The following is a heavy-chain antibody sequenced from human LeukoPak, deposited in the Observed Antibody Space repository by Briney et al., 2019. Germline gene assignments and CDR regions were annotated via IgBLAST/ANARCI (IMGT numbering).Heavy chain of an antibody. CDR3: AKGGLYYYDSSGYFNFDY. D-gene: IGHD3-22*01. V-gene: IGHV3-23*01. J-gene: IGHJ4*02. CDR2: ISGSGGST. CDR1: GFTFSSYA. Sequence: HPGGSLRLSCAASGFTFSSYAMSWVRQAPGEGLEWVSAISGSGGSTYYADSVKGRFTISRDNSKNTLYLQMNSLRAEDTAVYYCAKGGLYYYDSSGYFNFDYWGQGTLVTVSS.